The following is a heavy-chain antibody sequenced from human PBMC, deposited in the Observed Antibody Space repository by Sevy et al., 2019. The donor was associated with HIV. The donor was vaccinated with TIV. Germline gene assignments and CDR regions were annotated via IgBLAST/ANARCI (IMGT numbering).Heavy chain of an antibody. CDR1: GGSISSYY. CDR3: ARDMPYGGNSTGIDY. Sequence: SETLSLTCTVSGGSISSYYWSWIRQPPGKGLEWIGDIYYSGSTNYNPSLKSRVTISVDTSKNQFSLKLSSVTAADPAVYYCARDMPYGGNSTGIDYWGQGTLVTVSS. CDR2: IYYSGST. J-gene: IGHJ4*02. D-gene: IGHD4-17*01. V-gene: IGHV4-59*01.